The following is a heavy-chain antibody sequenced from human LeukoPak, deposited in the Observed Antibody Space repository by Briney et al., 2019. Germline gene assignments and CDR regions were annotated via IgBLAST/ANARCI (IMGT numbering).Heavy chain of an antibody. J-gene: IGHJ5*02. V-gene: IGHV1-2*02. Sequence: ASVKVSCKASGYTFTGYYMHWVRQAPGQGLEWMGWINPNSGGTNYAQKFQGRVTMTRDTSISTAYMELSRLRSDDTAVYYCARIVGATYTYWFDPWGQGTLVTVSS. CDR3: ARIVGATYTYWFDP. CDR1: GYTFTGYY. CDR2: INPNSGGT. D-gene: IGHD1-26*01.